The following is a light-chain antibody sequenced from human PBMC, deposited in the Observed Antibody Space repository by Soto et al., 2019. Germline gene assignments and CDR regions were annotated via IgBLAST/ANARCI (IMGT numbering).Light chain of an antibody. CDR2: GAS. Sequence: EIVLTQSPGTLSLSPGERATLSCRASQSVRSSYLAWFQQRPGQAPRLLIYGASSRATGIPDRFNGSGSGTDFTLTISRLEPEDFAVYYCQQYGSSPGRFGQGTKVEIK. V-gene: IGKV3-20*01. CDR1: QSVRSSY. CDR3: QQYGSSPGR. J-gene: IGKJ1*01.